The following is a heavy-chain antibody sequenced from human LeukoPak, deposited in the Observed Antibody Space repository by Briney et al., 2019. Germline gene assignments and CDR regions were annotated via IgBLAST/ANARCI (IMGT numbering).Heavy chain of an antibody. V-gene: IGHV3-33*06. Sequence: PERSLRLSCSASGLTFSHYGFHWVRQAPGKGLEWVAVIWSDGSNKYYGDSVKGRFIISRDDSQNTISLQMNSLRSEDTGVYYCAKDAQRGFDYSNSLEYWGQGSLVIVSS. CDR1: GLTFSHYG. D-gene: IGHD4-11*01. J-gene: IGHJ4*02. CDR2: IWSDGSNK. CDR3: AKDAQRGFDYSNSLEY.